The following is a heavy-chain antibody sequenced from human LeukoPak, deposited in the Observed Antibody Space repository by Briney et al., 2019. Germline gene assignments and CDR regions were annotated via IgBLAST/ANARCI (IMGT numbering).Heavy chain of an antibody. V-gene: IGHV3-21*01. Sequence: GGSLTLSCAASGFTFSSYSMNWVRQAPGKGLEWVSSISSSSSYIYYADSVKGRFTISRDNTKNSLYLQMNSLRAEDTAVYYCARDWGYCSGGSCYHWGQGTMVTVSS. D-gene: IGHD2-15*01. CDR2: ISSSSSYI. CDR1: GFTFSSYS. J-gene: IGHJ3*01. CDR3: ARDWGYCSGGSCYH.